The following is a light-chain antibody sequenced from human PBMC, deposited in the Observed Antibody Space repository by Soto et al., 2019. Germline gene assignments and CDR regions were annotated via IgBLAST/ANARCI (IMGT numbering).Light chain of an antibody. J-gene: IGKJ1*01. V-gene: IGKV1-5*01. CDR2: DAS. CDR1: QSISSW. CDR3: QQYQSYWT. Sequence: PSTLSASVGDRVIITCRASQSISSWLAWYQQKPGKVPNLLIYDASSLESGVPSRFSGSGSGTEFTLTITSLQPDDFATYYCQQYQSYWTFGQGTKVDIK.